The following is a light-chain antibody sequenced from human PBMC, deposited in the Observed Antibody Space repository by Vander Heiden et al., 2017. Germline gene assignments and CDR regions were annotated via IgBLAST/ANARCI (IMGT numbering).Light chain of an antibody. Sequence: AIRMTQSPSSFSASTGDRVTITCRASQGISSYLAWYQQKPGKAPKLLIYAASTLQSGVPSRFSGSGSGTDFTLTISCLQSEDFATYYCQQDDSYLYTFGQGTKLXIK. V-gene: IGKV1-8*01. CDR2: AAS. J-gene: IGKJ2*01. CDR3: QQDDSYLYT. CDR1: QGISSY.